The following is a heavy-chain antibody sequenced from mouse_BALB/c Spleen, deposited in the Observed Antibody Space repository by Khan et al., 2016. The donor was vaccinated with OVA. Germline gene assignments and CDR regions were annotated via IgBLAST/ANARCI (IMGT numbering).Heavy chain of an antibody. J-gene: IGHJ2*01. CDR3: ARIYGSDFDY. V-gene: IGHV1-20*02. CDR1: GYSFTGYF. Sequence: EVQLKESGPELVKPGASVKISCKASGYSFTGYFMNWVMQSHGKSLEWIGRINPHIGETFYNQKFKGKATLTVDESSSTAHVELRSLASEDSAVYYCARIYGSDFDYWGQGTTLTVSS. D-gene: IGHD1-1*01. CDR2: INPHIGET.